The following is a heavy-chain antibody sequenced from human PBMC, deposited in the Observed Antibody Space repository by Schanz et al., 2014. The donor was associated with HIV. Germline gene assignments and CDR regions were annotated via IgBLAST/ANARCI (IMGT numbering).Heavy chain of an antibody. CDR2: ISYDGRNK. J-gene: IGHJ6*02. CDR1: GFTFNNYG. CDR3: AKDRNQYDSRYIGKGNYYYYYGMDV. D-gene: IGHD3-22*01. V-gene: IGHV3-30*18. Sequence: QVQLVESGGGVVQPGRSLRLSCEASGFTFNNYGMHWVRQAPGKGLEWVAVISYDGRNKYFADSVKGRFTISRDNSKNTVYLQAKSLRPEDTAVYYCAKDRNQYDSRYIGKGNYYYYYGMDVWGQGTTVTVSS.